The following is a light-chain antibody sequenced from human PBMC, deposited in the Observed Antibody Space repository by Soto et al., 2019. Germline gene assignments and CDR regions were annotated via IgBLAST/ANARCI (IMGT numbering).Light chain of an antibody. CDR3: QQYGTSPQT. V-gene: IGKV3-20*01. J-gene: IGKJ1*01. Sequence: IVITQSASTLSVSPGERATLSCRASQNVRTNLAWYQRKSGQAPRLLIYGASTRATGTPDRFSGSGSGTDFTLTISRLEPEDFAVYYCQQYGTSPQTFGQGTKVDIK. CDR1: QNVRTN. CDR2: GAS.